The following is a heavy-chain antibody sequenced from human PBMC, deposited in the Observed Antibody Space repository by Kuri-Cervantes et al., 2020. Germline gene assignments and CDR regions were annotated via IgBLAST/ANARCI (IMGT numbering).Heavy chain of an antibody. CDR3: AKEFGYCDSSGYYLFDALDI. Sequence: GESLKISCAASGFTFSSYAMSWVRQAPGKGLEWVSAISGSGSSTYYADSVKGRFTISRDNSKNTLYLQMNSLRAEDTAVYYCAKEFGYCDSSGYYLFDALDIWGQGTMVTVSS. V-gene: IGHV3-23*01. CDR1: GFTFSSYA. J-gene: IGHJ3*02. D-gene: IGHD3-22*01. CDR2: ISGSGSST.